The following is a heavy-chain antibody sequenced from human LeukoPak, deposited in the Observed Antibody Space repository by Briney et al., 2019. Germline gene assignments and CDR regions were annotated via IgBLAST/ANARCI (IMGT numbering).Heavy chain of an antibody. D-gene: IGHD3-22*01. CDR2: ISWNSGSI. J-gene: IGHJ4*02. Sequence: PGGSLRLSCAASGFTFDDYAMHWVRQAPGKGLEWVSGISWNSGSIGYADSVKGRFAISRDNAKNSLYLQMNSLRAEDTALYYCAKATNYYDSSGYYLFDYWGQGTLVTVSS. CDR3: AKATNYYDSSGYYLFDY. V-gene: IGHV3-9*01. CDR1: GFTFDDYA.